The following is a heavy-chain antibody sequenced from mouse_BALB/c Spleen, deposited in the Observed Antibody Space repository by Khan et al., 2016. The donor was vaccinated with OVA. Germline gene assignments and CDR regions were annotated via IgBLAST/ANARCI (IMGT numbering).Heavy chain of an antibody. V-gene: IGHV3-2*02. CDR1: GYSITSGYA. CDR2: ISYSGVT. J-gene: IGHJ2*01. CDR3: ARGNYYGYYFDY. Sequence: EVKLEESGPGLVKPSQSLSLTCTVTGYSITSGYAWNWIRQFPGNKLEWMGYISYSGVTSYTPSLKSRISIPRDTSKNQFFLQLNSVTTEDTATYYCARGNYYGYYFDYWGQGTTLTVSS. D-gene: IGHD1-1*01.